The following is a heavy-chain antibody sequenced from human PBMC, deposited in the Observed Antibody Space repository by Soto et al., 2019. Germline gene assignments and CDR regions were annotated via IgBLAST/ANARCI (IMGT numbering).Heavy chain of an antibody. CDR3: ARGYRSIAARLGASDI. CDR1: GGSFSGYY. V-gene: IGHV4-34*01. Sequence: SETLSLTCAVYGGSFSGYYWSWIRQPPGKGLEWIGEINHSGSTNYNPSLKSRVTISVDTSKNQFSLKLSSVTAADTAVYYCARGYRSIAARLGASDIRGQGTMVTDSS. J-gene: IGHJ3*02. CDR2: INHSGST. D-gene: IGHD6-6*01.